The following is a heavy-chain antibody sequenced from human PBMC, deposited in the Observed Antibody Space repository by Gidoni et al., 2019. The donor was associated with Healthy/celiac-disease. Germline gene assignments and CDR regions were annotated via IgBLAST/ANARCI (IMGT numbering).Heavy chain of an antibody. V-gene: IGHV3-30*18. CDR2: ISYDGSNK. D-gene: IGHD6-19*01. CDR1: GFTFSSYG. CDR3: AKDLGVTQWLADY. J-gene: IGHJ4*02. Sequence: QVQLVESGGGVVQPGRSLRLSCAASGFTFSSYGMHWVRQAPGKGLEWVAGISYDGSNKYYADSVKGRFTISRDNSKNTLYLQMNSLRAEDTAVYYCAKDLGVTQWLADYWGQGTLVTVSS.